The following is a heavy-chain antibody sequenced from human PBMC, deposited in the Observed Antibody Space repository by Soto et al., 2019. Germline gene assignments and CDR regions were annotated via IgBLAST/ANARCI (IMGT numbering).Heavy chain of an antibody. CDR3: ARDHICCSGTTYGHNWFGP. CDR2: IWFDGSNK. Sequence: QVQLVQSGGGVVQPGRSLRLSCAASGFTFSDFGMQWVRQAPGKGLEWVALIWFDGSNKDYADSVKGRFTISRDNSKNTLYLEMNSLRDDDTAVYYCARDHICCSGTTYGHNWFGPWGQGTLVTVSS. V-gene: IGHV3-33*01. J-gene: IGHJ5*02. CDR1: GFTFSDFG. D-gene: IGHD3-10*02.